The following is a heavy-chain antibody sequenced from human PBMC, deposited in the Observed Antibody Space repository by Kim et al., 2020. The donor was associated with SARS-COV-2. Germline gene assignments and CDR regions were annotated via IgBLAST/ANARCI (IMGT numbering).Heavy chain of an antibody. D-gene: IGHD3-9*01. CDR1: GFTFSSYA. CDR3: AKGPIPTLFCAHH. Sequence: GGSLRLSCAASGFTFSSYAMSWVRQAPGKGLGWVSAISDSGAATYYADSVKGRFTISRDNSRNTLYLQMNNLRAEDTAVYYCAKGPIPTLFCAHHWGQGTLVTVSS. V-gene: IGHV3-23*01. CDR2: ISDSGAAT. J-gene: IGHJ1*01.